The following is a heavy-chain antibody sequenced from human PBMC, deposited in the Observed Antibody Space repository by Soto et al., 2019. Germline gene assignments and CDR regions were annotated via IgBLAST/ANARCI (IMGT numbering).Heavy chain of an antibody. D-gene: IGHD3-10*01. CDR1: GFTFISYA. CDR3: AKQAPIWFGELCFDY. V-gene: IGHV3-23*01. CDR2: ISGSGGST. Sequence: GVLRLSCAASGFTFISYAMSCFLQSPVKGLEWVSAISGSGGSTYYADSVKGRFTISRDNSKNTLYLQMNSLRAEDTAVYYCAKQAPIWFGELCFDYWGQGTLVTVSS. J-gene: IGHJ4*02.